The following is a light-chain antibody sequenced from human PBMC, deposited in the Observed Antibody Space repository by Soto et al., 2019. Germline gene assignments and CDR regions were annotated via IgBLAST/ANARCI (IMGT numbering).Light chain of an antibody. CDR3: SSYTSISTLYV. V-gene: IGLV2-14*01. CDR2: EVS. CDR1: STDVGGYNY. Sequence: QSALTQPASVSGSPGQSITISCTGTSTDVGGYNYVSWYQQHPGKAPKLMIYEVSHRPSGVSNRFSGSKSGNTASLTISGLQAEDEADYYCSSYTSISTLYVFGTGTKLTVL. J-gene: IGLJ1*01.